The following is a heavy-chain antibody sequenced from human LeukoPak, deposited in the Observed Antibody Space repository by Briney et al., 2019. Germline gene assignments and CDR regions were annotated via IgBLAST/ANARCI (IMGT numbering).Heavy chain of an antibody. CDR1: GFTFSSYG. Sequence: GRSLRLSCAASGFTFSSYGMHWVRQAPGKGLEWVAVIWYDGSNKYYADSVKGRSTISRDNSKNTLYLQMNSLRAEDTAVYYCARDRDGTEYYFDYWGQGTLVTVSS. D-gene: IGHD5-24*01. V-gene: IGHV3-33*01. J-gene: IGHJ4*02. CDR3: ARDRDGTEYYFDY. CDR2: IWYDGSNK.